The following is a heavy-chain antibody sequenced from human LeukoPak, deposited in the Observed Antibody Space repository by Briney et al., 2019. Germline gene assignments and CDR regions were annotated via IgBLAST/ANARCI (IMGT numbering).Heavy chain of an antibody. J-gene: IGHJ4*02. D-gene: IGHD6-19*01. CDR1: GYTFTSYG. V-gene: IGHV1-18*01. Sequence: ASVKVSCKASGYTFTSYGISWVRQAPGQGPEWMGWISACNGNTNYAQKLQGRVTMTTDTSTSTAHMELRSLRSDDTAVYYCARDLGGSGWYCDYWGQGTLVTVSS. CDR2: ISACNGNT. CDR3: ARDLGGSGWYCDY.